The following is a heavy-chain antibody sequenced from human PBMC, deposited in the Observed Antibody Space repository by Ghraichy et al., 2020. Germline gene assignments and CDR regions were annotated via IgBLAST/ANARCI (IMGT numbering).Heavy chain of an antibody. CDR1: GFTFSSYS. CDR3: ARDLGSRYDILTGYSPIGFDY. V-gene: IGHV3-21*01. Sequence: GGSLRLSCAASGFTFSSYSMNWVRQAPGKGLEWVSSISSSSSYIYYADSVKGRFTISRDNAKNSLYLQMNSLRAEDTAVYYCARDLGSRYDILTGYSPIGFDYWGQGTLVTVSS. CDR2: ISSSSSYI. D-gene: IGHD3-9*01. J-gene: IGHJ4*02.